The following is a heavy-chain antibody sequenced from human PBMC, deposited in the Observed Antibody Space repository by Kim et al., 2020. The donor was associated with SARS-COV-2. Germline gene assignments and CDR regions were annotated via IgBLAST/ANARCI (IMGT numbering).Heavy chain of an antibody. CDR2: LDNSGST. CDR3: ARHAPRPSYFDSSGLGAYFYYGMDV. J-gene: IGHJ6*02. CDR1: GGSISKYS. Sequence: SETLSLTCTVSGGSISKYSWSWIRQPPGKGLEWIAYLDNSGSTNYKASLKSRVIISSDTSKSQFSLKVNSVTAADTAVYYCARHAPRPSYFDSSGLGAYFYYGMDVWGQGTTVTVSS. V-gene: IGHV4-59*08. D-gene: IGHD3-22*01.